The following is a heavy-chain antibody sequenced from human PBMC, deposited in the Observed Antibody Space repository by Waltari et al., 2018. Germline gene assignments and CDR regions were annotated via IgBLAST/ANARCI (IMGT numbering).Heavy chain of an antibody. CDR2: WSYSGTT. Sequence: QLQLQESVPGLVKPSETLSLTCSVSGDSITSNRHYWGWIRQPPGQGLEWIGTWSYSGTTYISPCLKSRVTLSRDTSRNQLSLELGSVTATDTAMYYCATYIGASVGTAAFDVWGQGTMVNVSS. D-gene: IGHD5-12*01. CDR1: GDSITSNRHY. J-gene: IGHJ3*01. CDR3: ATYIGASVGTAAFDV. V-gene: IGHV4-39*01.